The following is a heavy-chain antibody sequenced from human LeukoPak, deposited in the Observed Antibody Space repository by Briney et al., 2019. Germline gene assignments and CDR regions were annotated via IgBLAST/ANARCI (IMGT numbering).Heavy chain of an antibody. V-gene: IGHV1-69*05. J-gene: IGHJ4*02. CDR2: IIPIFGTA. D-gene: IGHD2-15*01. CDR1: GGTFSSYA. CDR3: ARESVYCSGGSCLHPLFDY. Sequence: ASVKVSCKASGGTFSSYAISWVRQAPGQGLEWMGRIIPIFGTANYAQKFQGRVTITTDESTSTAYMELSSLRSEDTAVYYGARESVYCSGGSCLHPLFDYWGQGTLVTVSS.